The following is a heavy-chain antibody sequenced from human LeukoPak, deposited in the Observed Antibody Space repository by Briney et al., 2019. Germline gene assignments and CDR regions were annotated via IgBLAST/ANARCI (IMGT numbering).Heavy chain of an antibody. CDR2: ISWNSGSI. Sequence: PGGSLTLSCAASGFTFDDYAMHWVRQAPGKGLEWVSGISWNSGSIGYADSVKGRFTISRDNAKNCLYLQMNSLRAEDTALYYCTKESQGGAADWGQGTLVTVSS. J-gene: IGHJ4*02. CDR3: TKESQGGAAD. D-gene: IGHD1-26*01. V-gene: IGHV3-9*01. CDR1: GFTFDDYA.